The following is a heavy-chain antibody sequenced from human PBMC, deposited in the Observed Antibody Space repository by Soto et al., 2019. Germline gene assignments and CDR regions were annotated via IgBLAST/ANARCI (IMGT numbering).Heavy chain of an antibody. Sequence: PGGSLRLSSAAAGFTFSSYGMHWGRQAPGKGLEWVAVISYDGSNKYYADSVKGRFTISRDNSKNTLYLQMNSLRAEDTAVYYCAKKEPRVLGAFDIWGQGTMVTVSS. V-gene: IGHV3-30*18. J-gene: IGHJ3*02. D-gene: IGHD3-16*01. CDR3: AKKEPRVLGAFDI. CDR1: GFTFSSYG. CDR2: ISYDGSNK.